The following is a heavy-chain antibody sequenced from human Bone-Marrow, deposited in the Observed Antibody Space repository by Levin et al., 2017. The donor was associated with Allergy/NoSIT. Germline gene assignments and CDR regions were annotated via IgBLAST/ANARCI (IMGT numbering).Heavy chain of an antibody. J-gene: IGHJ4*02. Sequence: AGGSLRLSCAASGFPFSAYWMTWLRQAPGKGLEWVANLKTDGSEKYYGDSVKGRFTVSRDNARNSLYLQMNNLRAEDTAVYYCARGNLGSADYWGQGTLVTVSS. D-gene: IGHD1-26*01. V-gene: IGHV3-7*01. CDR2: LKTDGSEK. CDR1: GFPFSAYW. CDR3: ARGNLGSADY.